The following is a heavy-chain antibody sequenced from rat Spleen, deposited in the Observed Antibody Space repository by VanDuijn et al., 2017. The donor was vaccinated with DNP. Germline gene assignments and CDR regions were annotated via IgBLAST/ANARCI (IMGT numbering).Heavy chain of an antibody. Sequence: EVQLVGSGGGLVQPGRSLKLSCAASGFTFSKYGMAWVRQAPTKGLEWVASITNTGGSTYYPDSVKGRFTISRDNAKSTLYLQVNSLRSEDTATYYCTRTATEAPDYWGQVVMVTVSS. V-gene: IGHV5-29*01. CDR2: ITNTGGST. CDR1: GFTFSKYG. CDR3: TRTATEAPDY. D-gene: IGHD1-11*01. J-gene: IGHJ2*01.